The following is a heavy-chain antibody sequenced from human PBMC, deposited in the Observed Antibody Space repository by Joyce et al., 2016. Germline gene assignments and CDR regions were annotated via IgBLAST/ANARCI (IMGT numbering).Heavy chain of an antibody. V-gene: IGHV1-46*01. D-gene: IGHD2-2*02. J-gene: IGHJ4*02. CDR3: ARDKEYCTSTTCHIQSYIFDY. CDR2: LNPGGGTT. Sequence: QVQLVQSGTEVKKPGASVKVSCKASGYTFTSYYIHWVRQAPGQGLEWMGILNPGGGTTSYAQKFQGRVTMTRETSTSTVYMELSSLRSEDTAVYYCARDKEYCTSTTCHIQSYIFDYWGQGTLVTVSS. CDR1: GYTFTSYY.